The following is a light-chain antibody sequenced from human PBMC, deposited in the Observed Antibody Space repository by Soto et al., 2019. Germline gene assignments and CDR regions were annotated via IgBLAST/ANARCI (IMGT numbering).Light chain of an antibody. V-gene: IGKV1-5*03. CDR2: KAS. Sequence: DIQMTQSPSTLSASVGDRVTITCRASQSISSWVAWYQQKPGKAPKLLIYKASSLESGVPSRFSRSGSGTEFTLTISSLQTDDFATYYCQQYNSYPWTFGQGTKVEIK. CDR3: QQYNSYPWT. CDR1: QSISSW. J-gene: IGKJ1*01.